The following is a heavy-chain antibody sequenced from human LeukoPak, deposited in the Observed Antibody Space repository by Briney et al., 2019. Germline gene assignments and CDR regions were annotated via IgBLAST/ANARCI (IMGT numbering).Heavy chain of an antibody. V-gene: IGHV3-23*01. CDR2: MSSSDDGR. Sequence: GGSLRLSCAASGFTFSSYAMSWVRQAPGKGLEWVSAMSSSDDGRYYAASVKGRSTISRDNSKNMLYLQMNSLRADDTAVYHCARSLRVRGVPDYMDFWGKGTTVIISS. J-gene: IGHJ6*03. CDR3: ARSLRVRGVPDYMDF. CDR1: GFTFSSYA. D-gene: IGHD3-10*01.